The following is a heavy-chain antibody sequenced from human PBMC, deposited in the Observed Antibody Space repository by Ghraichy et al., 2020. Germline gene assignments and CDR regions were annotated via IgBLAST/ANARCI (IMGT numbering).Heavy chain of an antibody. V-gene: IGHV3-7*01. D-gene: IGHD3-10*01. CDR1: GFTFSNYW. CDR3: VILGQEGYYGSGTYFGY. J-gene: IGHJ4*02. Sequence: GGSLRLSCAASGFTFSNYWMSWVRQAPGKGLEWVANIKQDGSAKYDVDSVKGRLTISRDNTKNSLYLQMNSLRAEDTAVYYCVILGQEGYYGSGTYFGYWGQGTLVTVSS. CDR2: IKQDGSAK.